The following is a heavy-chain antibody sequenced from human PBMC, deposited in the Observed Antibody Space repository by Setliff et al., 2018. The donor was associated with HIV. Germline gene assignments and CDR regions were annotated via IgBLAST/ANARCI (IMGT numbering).Heavy chain of an antibody. J-gene: IGHJ4*02. V-gene: IGHV4-38-2*02. CDR1: GYSISSGYY. Sequence: ASETLSLTCTVSGYSISSGYYWGWSRQPPGKGLEWIGSIYHSGSTYYNPSLKSRVTIAVDTSKNQFSLKLSSVTAADTAVYYCARVGAIAARPFDYWGQGTLVTVSS. D-gene: IGHD6-6*01. CDR2: IYHSGST. CDR3: ARVGAIAARPFDY.